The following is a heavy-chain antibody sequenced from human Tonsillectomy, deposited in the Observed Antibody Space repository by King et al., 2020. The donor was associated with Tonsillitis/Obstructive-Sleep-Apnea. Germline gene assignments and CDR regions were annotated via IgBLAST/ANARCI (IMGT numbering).Heavy chain of an antibody. D-gene: IGHD3-3*01. Sequence: VQLQESGGGVVQPGRSLRLSCAASGFTFRSYGIHWVRQAPGKGLEWVAVISYDGSNRYYADSVKGRFTISRDNSKNTLYMQMNSLRAEDTAVYYCAREGGHYYDFWSGPHWYFDLWGRGTLLTVSS. CDR1: GFTFRSYG. V-gene: IGHV3-30*04. J-gene: IGHJ2*01. CDR2: ISYDGSNR. CDR3: AREGGHYYDFWSGPHWYFDL.